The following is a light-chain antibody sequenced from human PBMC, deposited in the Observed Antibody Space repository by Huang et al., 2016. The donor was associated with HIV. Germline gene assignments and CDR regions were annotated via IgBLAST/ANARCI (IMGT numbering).Light chain of an antibody. CDR2: EVY. J-gene: IGKJ4*01. Sequence: EIVMTQTPLSLSVTPGQPASISCKSSHSLLYTDGKTYLSWYVQKTGQPPQVLIYEVYKRFSGVPDRFGGSGSGTDFTLKISRVEAEDVGIYYCMQTVQVPVTFGGGTKVEIK. V-gene: IGKV2D-29*01. CDR1: HSLLYTDGKTY. CDR3: MQTVQVPVT.